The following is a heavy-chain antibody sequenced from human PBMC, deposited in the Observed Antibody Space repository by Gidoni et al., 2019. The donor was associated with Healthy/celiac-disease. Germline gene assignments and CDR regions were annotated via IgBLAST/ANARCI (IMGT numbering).Heavy chain of an antibody. CDR1: GYTLTSYD. D-gene: IGHD3-16*01. Sequence: QVQLVQSGAEVKKPGASVKVSCKASGYTLTSYDINWVQQATGQGLEWMGWMNPNSGNTGYAQKFQGRVTMTRTTSISTTYMELSSLRSEDTAVYYCATSLGDYYYYYGMDVWGQGTTVTVSS. CDR2: MNPNSGNT. CDR3: ATSLGDYYYYYGMDV. J-gene: IGHJ6*02. V-gene: IGHV1-8*01.